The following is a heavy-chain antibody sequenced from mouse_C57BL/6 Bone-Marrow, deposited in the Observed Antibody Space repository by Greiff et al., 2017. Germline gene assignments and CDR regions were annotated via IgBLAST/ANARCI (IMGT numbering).Heavy chain of an antibody. Sequence: EVQLQQSGPELVQPGASVKISCKASGYSFTGYYMNWVKQSPEKSLEWIGEINPSTGGTTYNQKFKAKATFTADNSSSTAYLQLNSLTSADSALYDCAWWGEIGGVATDYWGQGTTLTVSS. CDR2: INPSTGGT. D-gene: IGHD1-1*01. J-gene: IGHJ2*01. V-gene: IGHV1-42*01. CDR1: GYSFTGYY. CDR3: AWWGEIGGVATDY.